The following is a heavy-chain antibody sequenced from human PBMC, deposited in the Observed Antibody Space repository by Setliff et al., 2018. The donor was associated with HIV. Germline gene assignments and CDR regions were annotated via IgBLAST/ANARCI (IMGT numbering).Heavy chain of an antibody. Sequence: SETLSLTCTVSGGSIRSSTYYWGWIRQSPGKGLEWIGSLHYSGNTYYNSPLKSRVTISLDTSKNQFSLKLNSVTAADAAVYYCARDMTYYFDSSGSFGWFDPWGQGTLVTVSS. CDR3: ARDMTYYFDSSGSFGWFDP. V-gene: IGHV4-39*07. D-gene: IGHD3-22*01. J-gene: IGHJ5*02. CDR2: LHYSGNT. CDR1: GGSIRSSTYY.